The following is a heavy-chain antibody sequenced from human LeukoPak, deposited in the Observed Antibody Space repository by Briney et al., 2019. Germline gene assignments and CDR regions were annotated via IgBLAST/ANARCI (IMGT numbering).Heavy chain of an antibody. CDR1: GFTFSDFV. CDR2: IRSEPNSYAT. Sequence: GGSLKLSCSASGFTFSDFVINWVRQAPGKGLEWVGRIRSEPNSYATAYAASVKGRFTISREDPKNTTYLQMNSLKTEDTAVYYCTRSGNYYYYMDVWGKGTTVAVSS. J-gene: IGHJ6*03. D-gene: IGHD1-26*01. V-gene: IGHV3-73*01. CDR3: TRSGNYYYYMDV.